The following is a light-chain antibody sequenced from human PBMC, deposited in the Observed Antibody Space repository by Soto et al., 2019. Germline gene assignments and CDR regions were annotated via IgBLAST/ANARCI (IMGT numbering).Light chain of an antibody. CDR2: AAS. CDR3: QQYDKFPIT. CDR1: QTISSW. Sequence: IQITQYPSTLSGSAGDRVTITCLASQTISSWLAWYQQKPEKAPKSLIYAASSLQSGVPSRFNGSGSGTDFTLTISNLQPEDFATYYCQQYDKFPITFCQRTRLAI. J-gene: IGKJ5*01. V-gene: IGKV1D-16*01.